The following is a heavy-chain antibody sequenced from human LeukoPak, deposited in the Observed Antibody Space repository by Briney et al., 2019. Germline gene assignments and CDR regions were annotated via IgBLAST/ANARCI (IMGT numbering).Heavy chain of an antibody. D-gene: IGHD3-10*01. CDR2: IFYSGST. Sequence: KPSETLSLTCAVSGASISHYYWSWIRQPLGKGLEWVGHIFYSGSTNYNPSLKSRVAISVDSSKNQFSLKLSSVTAADTAVYYCARGAYYGSVDYWGQGTLVTVSS. V-gene: IGHV4-59*08. CDR1: GASISHYY. J-gene: IGHJ4*02. CDR3: ARGAYYGSVDY.